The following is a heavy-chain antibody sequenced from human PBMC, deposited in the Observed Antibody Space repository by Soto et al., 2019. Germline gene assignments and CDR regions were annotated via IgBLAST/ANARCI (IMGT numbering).Heavy chain of an antibody. J-gene: IGHJ6*02. V-gene: IGHV3-23*01. CDR2: ISTSGSAT. CDR3: AAGCMGAAGIYYYGLDV. D-gene: IGHD6-13*01. CDR1: GFTFSGYA. Sequence: EVQLLESGGGLVQPGGSLRLSCAASGFTFSGYAMTWVRQAPGKGLEWVSSISTSGSATYYAESIRGRFIISRDNSKSTLYLQMNSLRAEDTAVYYCAAGCMGAAGIYYYGLDVCGHGTTVTVSS.